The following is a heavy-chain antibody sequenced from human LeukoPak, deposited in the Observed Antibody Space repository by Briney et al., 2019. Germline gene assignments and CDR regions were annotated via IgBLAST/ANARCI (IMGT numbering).Heavy chain of an antibody. CDR1: GFSFNNHA. CDR3: ARDGFGSLFGFDS. D-gene: IGHD3-10*02. Sequence: GGSLRLSCAASGFSFNNHAMHWVRQAPGKGLEWVAVISYDGNDKYYGDPVKGRFTIARDNSKKTLYLQMNSLRSEDTAVYYCARDGFGSLFGFDSWGQGTLVTVSS. J-gene: IGHJ4*02. CDR2: ISYDGNDK. V-gene: IGHV3-30*04.